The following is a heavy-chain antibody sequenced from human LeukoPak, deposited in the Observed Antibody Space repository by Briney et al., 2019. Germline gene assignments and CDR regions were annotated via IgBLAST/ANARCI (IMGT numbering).Heavy chain of an antibody. J-gene: IGHJ5*02. V-gene: IGHV4-34*01. CDR3: ASTGIAAAGHNWFDP. D-gene: IGHD6-13*01. CDR1: GFTFSSYA. Sequence: GSLRLSCAASGFTFSSYAMSWIRQPPGKGLEWIGEINHSGSTNYNPSLKSRVTISVDTSKNQFSLKLSSVTAADTAVYYCASTGIAAAGHNWFDPWGQGTLVTVSS. CDR2: INHSGST.